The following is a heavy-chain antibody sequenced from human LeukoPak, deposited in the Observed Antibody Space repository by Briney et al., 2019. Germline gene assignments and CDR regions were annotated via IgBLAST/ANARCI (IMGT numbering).Heavy chain of an antibody. CDR3: ARIYDWNFDY. D-gene: IGHD1-1*01. J-gene: IGHJ4*02. CDR2: IKPDGSDK. Sequence: GGSLRLSCAASGFSFSFDWMTWVRQAPGKGLEWVANIKPDGSDKYYVDSVKARFTISRDNAKNSLYLQMNSLRVEDTAVYYCARIYDWNFDYWGQGTLVTVSS. CDR1: GFSFSFDW. V-gene: IGHV3-7*01.